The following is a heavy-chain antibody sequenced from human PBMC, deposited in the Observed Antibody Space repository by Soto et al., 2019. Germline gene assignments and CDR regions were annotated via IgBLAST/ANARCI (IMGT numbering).Heavy chain of an antibody. CDR2: IYYTGST. CDR3: ARIMPETGFDY. D-gene: IGHD2-2*01. J-gene: IGHJ4*02. CDR1: GGSISSGSYY. Sequence: QVQLQESGPGLVKPSQTLSLTCAVSGGSISSGSYYWSWIRQLPGKGLEWIGYIYYTGSTDYSPSLKSRLTISVDTSKNQFSLKLSSVTAADSAVYYCARIMPETGFDYLGQGALVTVSS. V-gene: IGHV4-31*11.